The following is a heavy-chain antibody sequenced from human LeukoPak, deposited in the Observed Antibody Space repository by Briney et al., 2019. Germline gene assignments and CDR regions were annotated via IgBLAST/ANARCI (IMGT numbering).Heavy chain of an antibody. Sequence: PGGSLRLSCAASGFSFSSYAMTWVRQAPGKGLEWVSSISGTGDTTYYADSVKGRFTVSRDNSKDTLFLQMNSLGAKDTAVYYCAKWQERWVALLEYWSQGTLVTVSS. D-gene: IGHD4-23*01. CDR1: GFSFSSYA. CDR3: AKWQERWVALLEY. J-gene: IGHJ4*02. V-gene: IGHV3-23*01. CDR2: ISGTGDTT.